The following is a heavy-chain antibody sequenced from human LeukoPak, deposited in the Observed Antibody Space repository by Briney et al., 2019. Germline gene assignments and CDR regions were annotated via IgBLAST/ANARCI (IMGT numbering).Heavy chain of an antibody. V-gene: IGHV3-48*03. Sequence: GGSLRLSCAASGFXFSSYEINWVRQAPGKGLEWVSYISNTGTTIYYADSVKGRFTISRDNAKNSLYLQMNSLRAEDTAAYYCARGGAADYWGQGTLVTVSS. CDR2: ISNTGTTI. CDR1: GFXFSSYE. CDR3: ARGGAADY. J-gene: IGHJ4*02. D-gene: IGHD1-26*01.